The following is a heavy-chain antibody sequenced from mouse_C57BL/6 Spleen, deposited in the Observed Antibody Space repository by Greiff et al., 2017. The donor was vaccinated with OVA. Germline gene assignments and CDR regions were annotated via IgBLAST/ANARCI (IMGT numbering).Heavy chain of an antibody. CDR2: IDPETGGT. D-gene: IGHD2-5*01. CDR3: TRSYYSNYVYFDY. CDR1: GYTFTDYE. V-gene: IGHV1-15*01. Sequence: VQLQQSGAELVRPGASVTLSCKASGYTFTDYEMHWVKQTPVHGLEWIGAIDPETGGTAYNQKFKGKAILTADKSSSTAYMELRSLTSEDSAVYCCTRSYYSNYVYFDYWGQGTTLTVSS. J-gene: IGHJ2*01.